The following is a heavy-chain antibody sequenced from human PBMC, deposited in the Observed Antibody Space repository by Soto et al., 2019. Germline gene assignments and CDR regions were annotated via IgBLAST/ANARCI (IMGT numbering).Heavy chain of an antibody. D-gene: IGHD6-13*01. CDR1: GFTFSSYW. V-gene: IGHV3-7*01. Sequence: EVQLVESGGGLVQPGGSLRLSCAASGFTFSSYWMSWVRQAPVKGLEWVGNIKQDGSEKNYVDFVKGRFTISRDNAKNSLYLKMKSLRAEDTAVYYCARIASAGRGWDVWGQGTTVVVSS. J-gene: IGHJ6*02. CDR3: ARIASAGRGWDV. CDR2: IKQDGSEK.